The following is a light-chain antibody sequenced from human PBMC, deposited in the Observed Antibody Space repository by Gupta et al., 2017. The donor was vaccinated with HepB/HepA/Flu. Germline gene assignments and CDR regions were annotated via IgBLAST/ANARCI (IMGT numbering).Light chain of an antibody. CDR3: QQSDSTPPT. Sequence: DIQMTQSPSSLSASVGDRVTITCRASQSISSYLNWYQQKPGRAPKLVIYSASTLQGGVPSRFSGSRSGTDFTLTISSLQPEDFATYYCQQSDSTPPTFGPGTKLDFK. J-gene: IGKJ3*01. CDR2: SAS. CDR1: QSISSY. V-gene: IGKV1-39*01.